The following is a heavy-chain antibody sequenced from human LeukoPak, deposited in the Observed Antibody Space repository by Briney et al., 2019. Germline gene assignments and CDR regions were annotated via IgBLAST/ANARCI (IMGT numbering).Heavy chain of an antibody. Sequence: GGSLRLSCAASGFTFSSYSMNWVRQAPGEGLEWVSSISSSSSYIYYADSVKGRFTISRDNAKNSLYLQMNSLRAEDTAVYYCARDDVRGDFYYYYYGMDVWGQGTTVTVSS. CDR3: ARDDVRGDFYYYYYGMDV. CDR1: GFTFSSYS. J-gene: IGHJ6*02. CDR2: ISSSSSYI. D-gene: IGHD3-10*01. V-gene: IGHV3-21*01.